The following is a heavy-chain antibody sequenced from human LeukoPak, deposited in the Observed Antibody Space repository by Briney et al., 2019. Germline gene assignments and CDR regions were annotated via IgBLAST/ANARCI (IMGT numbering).Heavy chain of an antibody. Sequence: EASVKVSCKASGYTFTSYYMHWVRQAPGQGLEWMGRINPTSGGTTSAQKFQGRVTMTRDTSTSTVYMELSSLRSEDTAVYYCARDLRGNSIPSGGYWGQGTLVTVSS. CDR1: GYTFTSYY. D-gene: IGHD4-23*01. CDR3: ARDLRGNSIPSGGY. V-gene: IGHV1-46*01. CDR2: INPTSGGT. J-gene: IGHJ4*02.